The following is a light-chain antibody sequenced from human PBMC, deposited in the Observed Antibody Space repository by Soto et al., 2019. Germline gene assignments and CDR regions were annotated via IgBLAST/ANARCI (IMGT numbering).Light chain of an antibody. CDR2: GNI. CDR3: QSYDSSLSVV. J-gene: IGLJ2*01. V-gene: IGLV1-40*01. Sequence: QSVLTHPPSVSGAPGQRVTISCTGSSSNIGAGYDVHWYQQLPGTAPKILIYGNINRPSGVPDRFSGSKSGTSASLAITGLQAEDEADYYCQSYDSSLSVVFGGGTKLTVL. CDR1: SSNIGAGYD.